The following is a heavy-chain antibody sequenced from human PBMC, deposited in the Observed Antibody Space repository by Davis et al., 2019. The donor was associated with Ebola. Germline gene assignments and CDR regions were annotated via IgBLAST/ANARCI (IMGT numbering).Heavy chain of an antibody. J-gene: IGHJ4*02. D-gene: IGHD4-17*01. CDR1: GGSISSSSYY. Sequence: PSETLSLTCTVSGGSISSSSYYWGWIRQPPGKGLEWIGSIYYSGSTYYNPSLKSRVTISVATSKNQFSLKLSSVTAADTAVYYCARQGLYGAPYYFDYWGQGTLVTVSS. CDR2: IYYSGST. V-gene: IGHV4-39*01. CDR3: ARQGLYGAPYYFDY.